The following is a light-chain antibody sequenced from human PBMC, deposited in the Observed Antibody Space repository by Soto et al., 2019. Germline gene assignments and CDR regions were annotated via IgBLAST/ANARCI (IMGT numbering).Light chain of an antibody. J-gene: IGKJ2*01. CDR3: QQYYSYPLYT. CDR1: QGISSY. CDR2: AAS. V-gene: IGKV1-8*01. Sequence: AIRMTQSPSSLSASTGDRVTITCRASQGISSYLAWYQQKPGKAPKLLIYAASTLHSGVPSRFSGSGSGTDFTLTISCLQSEDFATYYCQQYYSYPLYTFGQGTKLEIK.